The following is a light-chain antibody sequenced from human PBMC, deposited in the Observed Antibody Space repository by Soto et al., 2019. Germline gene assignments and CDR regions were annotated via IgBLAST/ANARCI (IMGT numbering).Light chain of an antibody. J-gene: IGKJ2*01. Sequence: IVMPQSPATLSVSPGDRVTLSCRASQSVSSDLAWYQQRPGQAPRLLIYGASTRATGIPARFSGTGSGTEFTLTVSSLKSEDFAIYYCQQYNNWPPYTFGQGTKVGIK. CDR1: QSVSSD. CDR2: GAS. CDR3: QQYNNWPPYT. V-gene: IGKV3-15*01.